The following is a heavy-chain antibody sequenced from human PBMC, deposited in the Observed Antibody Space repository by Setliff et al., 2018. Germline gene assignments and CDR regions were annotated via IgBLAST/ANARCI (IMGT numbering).Heavy chain of an antibody. CDR2: ISPSSVYI. CDR3: AQEDFANYARAVDY. V-gene: IGHV3-21*06. CDR1: GFAFSDYY. J-gene: IGHJ4*02. D-gene: IGHD4-4*01. Sequence: GGSLRLSCASSGFAFSDYYMTWVRQAPGKGLEWLASISPSSVYIYYADSVNCRFTISSDYSKTSIYLQRNSLTADDTALYFCAQEDFANYARAVDYWGQGTLVTVSS.